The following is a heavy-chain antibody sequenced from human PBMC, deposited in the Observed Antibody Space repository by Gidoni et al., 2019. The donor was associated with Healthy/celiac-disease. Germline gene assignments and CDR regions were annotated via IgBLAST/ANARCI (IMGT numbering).Heavy chain of an antibody. D-gene: IGHD3-22*01. J-gene: IGHJ2*01. CDR1: GGSISSYY. CDR2: IYYSGST. V-gene: IGHV4-59*01. Sequence: QVQLQESGPGLVMPSETLSLTCTVPGGSISSYYWSWIRQPPGKGLAWIGYIYYSGSTNYNPSLKSRVTISVDTSKNQFSLRLSSVTAADTAVYYCARAGDSSGYYYWYFDLWGRGTLVTVSS. CDR3: ARAGDSSGYYYWYFDL.